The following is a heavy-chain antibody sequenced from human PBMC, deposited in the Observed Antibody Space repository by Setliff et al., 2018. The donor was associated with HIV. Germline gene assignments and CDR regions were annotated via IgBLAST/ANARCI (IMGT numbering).Heavy chain of an antibody. CDR3: ARREYSSSSPPFDY. J-gene: IGHJ4*02. CDR2: MYYSGST. D-gene: IGHD6-6*01. Sequence: SETLSLTCTVSGGSISSSSYYWGWIRQPPGKGLEWIGTMYYSGSTYSNPSLKSRVTMSVDTSKNQFSLKLISVTAADTAVYYCARREYSSSSPPFDYWGQGTLVTVSS. V-gene: IGHV4-39*01. CDR1: GGSISSSSYY.